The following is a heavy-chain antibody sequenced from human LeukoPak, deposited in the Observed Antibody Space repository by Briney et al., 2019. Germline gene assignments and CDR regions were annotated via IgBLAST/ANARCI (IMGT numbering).Heavy chain of an antibody. V-gene: IGHV4-34*01. D-gene: IGHD1/OR15-1a*01. Sequence: TSETLSLTCAVYGGSFSGHDWTWIRQSPEKGLEWMGAINHGGSTNYNPSLKTRVTISLDTSKNQFSLKLSSVTAADAAMYFCARKKQHYDALDIWGQGTMVTVSS. CDR3: ARKKQHYDALDI. CDR1: GGSFSGHD. J-gene: IGHJ3*02. CDR2: INHGGST.